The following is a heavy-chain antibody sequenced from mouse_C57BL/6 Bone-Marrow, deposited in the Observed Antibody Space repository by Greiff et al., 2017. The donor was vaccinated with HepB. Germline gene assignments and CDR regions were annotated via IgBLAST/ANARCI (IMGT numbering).Heavy chain of an antibody. CDR2: ISDGGSYT. V-gene: IGHV5-4*01. D-gene: IGHD2-3*01. CDR1: GFTFSSYA. J-gene: IGHJ4*01. CDR3: AREMDGAMDY. Sequence: EVKLMESGGGLVKPGGSLKLSCAASGFTFSSYAMSWVRQTPEKRLEWVAIISDGGSYTYYPDNVKGRFTISRDNAKNNLYLQMSHLKSEDTAMYYCAREMDGAMDYWGQGTAVTVSS.